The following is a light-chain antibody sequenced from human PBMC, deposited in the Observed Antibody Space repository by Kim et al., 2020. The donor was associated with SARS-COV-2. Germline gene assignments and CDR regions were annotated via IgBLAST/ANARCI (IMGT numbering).Light chain of an antibody. J-gene: IGKJ5*01. CDR2: GAS. Sequence: VPPGETAPLSGRASQSVSTNLAWYQQQPGQAPRLLIYGASTRATGIPARFSGSGSGTEFTLTISSLQSEDFAVYYCQQYNTWLITFGQGTRLEIK. CDR3: QQYNTWLIT. CDR1: QSVSTN. V-gene: IGKV3D-15*01.